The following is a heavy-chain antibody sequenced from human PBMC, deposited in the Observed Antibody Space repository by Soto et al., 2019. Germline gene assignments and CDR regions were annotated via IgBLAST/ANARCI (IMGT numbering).Heavy chain of an antibody. CDR1: GFSLSGHG. CDR3: AREKNSGYYRTVDY. J-gene: IGHJ4*02. Sequence: QVQLVASGGGVVQPGRSLSLSCAASGFSLSGHGLHWVRQAPGGGLEWVAVVTYDDTEIHYPDSVKGRFTITRDTSKNTFYLQMNSLRVEDTAMYYCAREKNSGYYRTVDYWGQGTLVIVSS. D-gene: IGHD3-10*01. CDR2: VTYDDTEI. V-gene: IGHV3-30*03.